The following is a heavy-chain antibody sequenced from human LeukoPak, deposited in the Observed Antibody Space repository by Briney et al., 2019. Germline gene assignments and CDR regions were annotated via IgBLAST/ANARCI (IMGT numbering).Heavy chain of an antibody. V-gene: IGHV3-23*01. Sequence: PGGSLRLSCAASGFNFSSYAMTWVRQAPGKGLDWVSSIRGGGGNTYHADSVKGRFTISRDNSKNTLYLQMNSLRAEDAAVYYCAKDLEVNTVGYLDCWGQGTLVTVSS. CDR3: AKDLEVNTVGYLDC. D-gene: IGHD4-23*01. J-gene: IGHJ4*02. CDR2: IRGGGGNT. CDR1: GFNFSSYA.